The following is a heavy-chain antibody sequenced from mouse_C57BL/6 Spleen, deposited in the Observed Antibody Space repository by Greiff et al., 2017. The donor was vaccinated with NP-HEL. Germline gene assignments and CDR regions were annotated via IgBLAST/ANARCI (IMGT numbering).Heavy chain of an antibody. CDR2: IRSKSNNYAT. CDR3: VRKLGRGAMDY. V-gene: IGHV10-1*01. D-gene: IGHD4-1*01. Sequence: EVQLVESGGGLVQPKGSLKLSCAASGFSFNTYAMNWVRQAPGKGLEWVARIRSKSNNYATYYADSVKDRFTISRDDSESMLYLQMNNLKTEDTAMYYCVRKLGRGAMDYWGQGTSVTVSS. CDR1: GFSFNTYA. J-gene: IGHJ4*01.